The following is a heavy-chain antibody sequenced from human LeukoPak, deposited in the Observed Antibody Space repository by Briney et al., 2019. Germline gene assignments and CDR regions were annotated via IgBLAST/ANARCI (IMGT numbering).Heavy chain of an antibody. Sequence: GGSLRLSCAASGFTFSSYSMNWVRQAPGKGLEWVSSISSSSYIYYADSVKGRFTISRDNAKNSLYLQMNSLRAEDTAVYYCARASLKNFYYGSGSDKYYFDYWGQGTLVTVSS. V-gene: IGHV3-21*01. D-gene: IGHD3-10*01. CDR1: GFTFSSYS. J-gene: IGHJ4*02. CDR2: ISSSSYI. CDR3: ARASLKNFYYGSGSDKYYFDY.